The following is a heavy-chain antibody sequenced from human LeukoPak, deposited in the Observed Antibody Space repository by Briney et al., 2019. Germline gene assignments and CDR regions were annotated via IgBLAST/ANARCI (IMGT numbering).Heavy chain of an antibody. V-gene: IGHV4-59*12. CDR1: GGSISSYY. J-gene: IGHJ4*02. CDR2: IYYSGST. CDR3: ARGSGSKGYCSSTSCYRGYSGFIDY. D-gene: IGHD2-2*01. Sequence: SETLSLTCTVSGGSISSYYWSWIRQPPGKRLEWIGYIYYSGSTNYNPSLKSRVTISVDTSKNQFSLKLSSVTAADTAVYYCARGSGSKGYCSSTSCYRGYSGFIDYWGQGTLVTVSS.